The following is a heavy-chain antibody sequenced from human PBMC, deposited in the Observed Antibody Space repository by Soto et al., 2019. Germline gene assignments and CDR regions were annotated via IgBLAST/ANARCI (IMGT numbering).Heavy chain of an antibody. CDR1: GFTFSSYA. J-gene: IGHJ4*02. CDR2: ISGIGGIT. V-gene: IGHV3-23*01. CDR3: AKQGYSSGYFDY. D-gene: IGHD6-19*01. Sequence: GGSLRLSCAASGFTFSSYAMSWVRQAPGKGLEWVSAISGIGGITCYADSVKGRFTISRDNSKNTLYLQMNSMRAEDTALYYCAKQGYSSGYFDYWGQGTLVTVSS.